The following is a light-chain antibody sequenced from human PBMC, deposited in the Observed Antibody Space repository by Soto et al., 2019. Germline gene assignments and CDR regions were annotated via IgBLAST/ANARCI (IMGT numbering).Light chain of an antibody. CDR1: QSISRF. J-gene: IGKJ4*01. CDR3: EQSYTTPPLT. Sequence: DIQMTQSPSSLPASVGDRVTITCRTSQSISRFLNWYQEKPGKAPNLLIYATSTLESGVPSRFSASGSGTDFTLTISSLQPEDSATYYCEQSYTTPPLTFGGGTKVEIK. V-gene: IGKV1-39*01. CDR2: ATS.